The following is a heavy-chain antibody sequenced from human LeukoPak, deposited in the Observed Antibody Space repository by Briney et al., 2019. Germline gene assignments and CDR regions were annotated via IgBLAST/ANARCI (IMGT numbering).Heavy chain of an antibody. V-gene: IGHV1-18*01. CDR1: GYTFTSYG. Sequence: ASVKVSCKASGYTFTSYGISWVRQAPGQGLEWMGWISAYNGNTNYAQKLQGRVTMTTDTSTSTAYMELRSLRSDDTAVYYCAREVRFLEWLFPGPPEYYFDYWGQGTLVTVSS. CDR3: AREVRFLEWLFPGPPEYYFDY. D-gene: IGHD3-3*01. CDR2: ISAYNGNT. J-gene: IGHJ4*02.